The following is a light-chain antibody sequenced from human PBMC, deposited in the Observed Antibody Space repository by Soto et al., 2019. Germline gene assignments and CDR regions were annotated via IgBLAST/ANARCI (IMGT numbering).Light chain of an antibody. J-gene: IGKJ1*01. CDR2: TAS. CDR3: QQFHTYPWT. V-gene: IGKV1-9*01. Sequence: DVQLTQSPSFLSASVGDRVTITCRASQGITNYLAWYQQKPGKAPKPQIYTASNLQSGVPSRVSGSGAGAEFTLTITGLQPEDFATYFCQQFHTYPWTFGQGTKVEIK. CDR1: QGITNY.